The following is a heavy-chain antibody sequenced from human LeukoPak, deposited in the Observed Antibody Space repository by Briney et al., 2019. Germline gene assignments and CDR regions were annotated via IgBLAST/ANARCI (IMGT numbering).Heavy chain of an antibody. J-gene: IGHJ4*02. D-gene: IGHD3-16*01. Sequence: SQTLSLTCAVSGGSISSGGYSWSWIRQPPGKGLEWIGYLYHSGSTYYNPSLKSRVTISVDRSKNQFSLKLSSVTAADTAVYYCARGGGFDYWGQGTLVTVSS. CDR1: GGSISSGGYS. V-gene: IGHV4-30-2*01. CDR3: ARGGGFDY. CDR2: LYHSGST.